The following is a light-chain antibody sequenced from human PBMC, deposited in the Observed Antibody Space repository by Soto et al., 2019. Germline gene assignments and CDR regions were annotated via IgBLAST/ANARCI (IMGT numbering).Light chain of an antibody. V-gene: IGLV2-14*03. CDR3: SSYTSSSTLEVI. CDR1: SSDVGTYNY. J-gene: IGLJ2*01. Sequence: QSALTQPASVSGSPGQSITISCTGTSSDVGTYNYVSWCQQHPGKAPKLMIYEVSNRPSGVSNRFSGSKSGNTASLTISGLQAEDEADYYCSSYTSSSTLEVIFGGGTKLTVL. CDR2: EVS.